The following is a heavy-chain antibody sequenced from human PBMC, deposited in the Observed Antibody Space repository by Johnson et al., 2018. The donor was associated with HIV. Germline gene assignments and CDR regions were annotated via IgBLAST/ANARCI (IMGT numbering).Heavy chain of an antibody. D-gene: IGHD3-3*01. J-gene: IGHJ3*02. Sequence: QVQLVESGGGLIQPGGSLRLSCAVFGFTVSRNYMSWVRQAPGKGLEWVAVISYDGSNKYYADSVKGRFSISRDNSKNTLHLQMNSLRAEDTAVYYCARDKSITIFGVDSPTDAFDISGQ. V-gene: IGHV3-30-3*01. CDR3: ARDKSITIFGVDSPTDAFDI. CDR1: GFTVSRNY. CDR2: ISYDGSNK.